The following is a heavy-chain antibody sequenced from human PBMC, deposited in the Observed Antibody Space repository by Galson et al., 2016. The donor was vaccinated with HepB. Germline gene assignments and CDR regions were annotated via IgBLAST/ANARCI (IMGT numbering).Heavy chain of an antibody. V-gene: IGHV4-39*07. CDR2: FSYSGST. Sequence: QPPGKGLEWLGSFSYSGSTHYNPSLKSRVTISVDTPKNQFSLKLRSVTAADTAVYYCARDRDIVVVLGATRPFDYYYAFDVWGQGTTVTVSS. J-gene: IGHJ6*02. D-gene: IGHD2-2*01. CDR3: ARDRDIVVVLGATRPFDYYYAFDV.